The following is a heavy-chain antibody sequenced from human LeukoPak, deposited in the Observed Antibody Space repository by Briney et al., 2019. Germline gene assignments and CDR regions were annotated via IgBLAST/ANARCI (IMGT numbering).Heavy chain of an antibody. J-gene: IGHJ4*02. CDR2: MNPNSGNT. V-gene: IGHV1-8*01. Sequence: ASVKVSCKASGYTFTSYDINWVRQATGQGLEWMGWMNPNSGNTGYAQKFQGRVTMTRDTSTSTVYMELSSLRSEDTAVYYCARDPPLFKSRRFWSGLGLDYWGQGTLVTVSS. CDR3: ARDPPLFKSRRFWSGLGLDY. CDR1: GYTFTSYD. D-gene: IGHD3-3*01.